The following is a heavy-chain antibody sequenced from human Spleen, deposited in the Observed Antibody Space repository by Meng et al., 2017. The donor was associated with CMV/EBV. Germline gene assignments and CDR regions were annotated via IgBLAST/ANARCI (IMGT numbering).Heavy chain of an antibody. Sequence: ASVKVSCKASGGTFSSYAISWVRQAPGQGLEWMGWINPNSGGTNYAQKFQGRVTMTRDTSISTAYMELSRLRSDDTAVYYCARTLHCSSASCYWKPFDYWGQGTLVTVSS. V-gene: IGHV1-2*02. D-gene: IGHD2-2*01. J-gene: IGHJ4*02. CDR3: ARTLHCSSASCYWKPFDY. CDR2: INPNSGGT. CDR1: GGTFSSYA.